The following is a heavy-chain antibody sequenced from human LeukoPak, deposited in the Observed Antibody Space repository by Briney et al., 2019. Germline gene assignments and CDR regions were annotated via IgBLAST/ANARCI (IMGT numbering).Heavy chain of an antibody. CDR1: GGSFSADY. D-gene: IGHD5-12*01. Sequence: SETLSLTCAVSGGSFSADYWSWIRQSPRKGLEWVGEINHSGDTNYNPSLNSRLTISIDPSKNQVSLTLHSVTAADTAVYYCARHPLVADNEHDYWGQGALVTVSS. CDR2: INHSGDT. V-gene: IGHV4-34*01. CDR3: ARHPLVADNEHDY. J-gene: IGHJ4*02.